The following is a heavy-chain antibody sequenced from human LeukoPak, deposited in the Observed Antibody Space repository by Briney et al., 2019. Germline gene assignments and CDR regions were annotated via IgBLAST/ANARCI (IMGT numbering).Heavy chain of an antibody. CDR1: GLTFSNYW. Sequence: PGGSLRLSCAASGLTFSNYWMTWVRQAPGKGLEWVANIKQDGSEKYYVDSLKGRFTISRDNAKSSLYLQMSSLRAEDTAVYYCARYRGSGCFDPWGQGTLVTVSS. D-gene: IGHD6-19*01. J-gene: IGHJ5*02. CDR3: ARYRGSGCFDP. V-gene: IGHV3-7*04. CDR2: IKQDGSEK.